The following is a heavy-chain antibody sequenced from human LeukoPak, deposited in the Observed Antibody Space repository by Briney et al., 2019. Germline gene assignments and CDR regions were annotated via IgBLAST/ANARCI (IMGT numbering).Heavy chain of an antibody. CDR1: GGTFSSYA. Sequence: ASVKVSCKASGGTFSSYAISWVRQAPGQGLEWMGRIIPIFGTANYAQKFQGRVTSTTDESTSTAYTELSSLRSEDTAVYYCARSRYDFWSGYSSGDAFDIWGQGTMVTVSS. CDR3: ARSRYDFWSGYSSGDAFDI. CDR2: IIPIFGTA. J-gene: IGHJ3*02. V-gene: IGHV1-69*05. D-gene: IGHD3-3*01.